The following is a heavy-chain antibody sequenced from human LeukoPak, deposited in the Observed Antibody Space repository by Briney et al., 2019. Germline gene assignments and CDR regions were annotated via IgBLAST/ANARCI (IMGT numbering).Heavy chain of an antibody. D-gene: IGHD2-21*02. CDR1: GFTFGDYV. J-gene: IGHJ4*02. CDR2: IRSKAYGGTT. CDR3: RSWVTAHDY. V-gene: IGHV3-49*04. Sequence: QTGGSLRLSCTASGFTFGDYVMSWVRQAPGKGLEWVGFIRSKAYGGTTEYAASVKGRFTISRDDSKSIAYLQMNSLKTEDTAVYYCRSWVTAHDYWGQGTLVTVSS.